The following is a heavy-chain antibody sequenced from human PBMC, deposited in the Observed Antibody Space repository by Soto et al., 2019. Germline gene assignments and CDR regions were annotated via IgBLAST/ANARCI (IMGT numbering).Heavy chain of an antibody. CDR1: GFTFSSYG. D-gene: IGHD1-26*01. Sequence: GGSLRLSCAASGFTFSSYGMHWVRQAPGKGLEWVAVISYDGSNKYYADSVKGRFTISRDNSKNTLYLQMNSLRAEDTAVYYCAKDKDPLVGAPGTAFDIWGQGTMVTVSS. J-gene: IGHJ3*02. V-gene: IGHV3-30*18. CDR2: ISYDGSNK. CDR3: AKDKDPLVGAPGTAFDI.